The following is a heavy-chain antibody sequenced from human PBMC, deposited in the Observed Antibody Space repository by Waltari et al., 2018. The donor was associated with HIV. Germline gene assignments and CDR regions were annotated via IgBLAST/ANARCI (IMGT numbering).Heavy chain of an antibody. D-gene: IGHD3-22*01. CDR1: GFTFNKYW. Sequence: EVQLVESGGGLVQPGGSLRLSCAASGFTFNKYWMTWVRQAPGKGLEWLANIKQDESEKYEVYSLKGRFTISRDNAKNSLFLQMNSLRVEDTAVYYCAREALYDSSGYYFDYWGQGTLVTVSS. V-gene: IGHV3-7*01. CDR3: AREALYDSSGYYFDY. CDR2: IKQDESEK. J-gene: IGHJ4*02.